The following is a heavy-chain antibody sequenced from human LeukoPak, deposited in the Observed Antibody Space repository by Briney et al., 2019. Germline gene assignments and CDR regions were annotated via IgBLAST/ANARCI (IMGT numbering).Heavy chain of an antibody. CDR2: IYPGDSDS. D-gene: IGHD1-7*01. V-gene: IGHV5-51*01. CDR3: ARLELPAYFDY. J-gene: IGHJ4*02. Sequence: GESLKISCKGSGYSFTSYWIGWVRQLPGKGLEWMGIIYPGDSDSRHSPSFQGQVTISADKSISTAYLQWRSLKASDTAIYYCARLELPAYFDYWGQGTLVTVSS. CDR1: GYSFTSYW.